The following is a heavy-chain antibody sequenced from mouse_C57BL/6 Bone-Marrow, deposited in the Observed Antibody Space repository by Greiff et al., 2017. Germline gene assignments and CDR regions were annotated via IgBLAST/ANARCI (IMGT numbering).Heavy chain of an antibody. V-gene: IGHV1-64*01. CDR2: IHPNSGST. J-gene: IGHJ2*01. Sequence: QVHVKQPGAELVKPGASVKLSCKASGYTFTSYWMHWVKQRPGQGLEWIGMIHPNSGSTNYNEKFKSKATLTVDKSSSTAYMQLSSLTSEDSAVYYCAREGFTTVDYWGQGTTLTVSS. D-gene: IGHD1-1*01. CDR3: AREGFTTVDY. CDR1: GYTFTSYW.